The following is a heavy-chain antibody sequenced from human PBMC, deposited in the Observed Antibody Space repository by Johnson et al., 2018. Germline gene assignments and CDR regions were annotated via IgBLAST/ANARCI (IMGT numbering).Heavy chain of an antibody. CDR1: GFTFSSYA. CDR2: ISYDGSNK. D-gene: IGHD6-19*01. Sequence: QVQLVQSGGGVVQXGRSLRLXCAASGFTFSSYAMHWVRQAPGKGLEWVAVISYDGSNKYYADSVKGRFTISRDNSKNTLDLQRNSLRAEDTAVYYCARDPPSSGWYLGRFYYYYYMDVWGKGTTVTVSS. V-gene: IGHV3-30-3*01. J-gene: IGHJ6*03. CDR3: ARDPPSSGWYLGRFYYYYYMDV.